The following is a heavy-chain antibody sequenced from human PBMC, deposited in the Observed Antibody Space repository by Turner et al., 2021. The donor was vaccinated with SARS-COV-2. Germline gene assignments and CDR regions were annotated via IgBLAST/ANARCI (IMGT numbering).Heavy chain of an antibody. CDR2: IYYSGST. Sequence: QLQLQESGSGLVKPSETLSLTCTVSGGPISSRNTYWGWIRHPPGKGLEWIGSIYYSGSTYYNPSLKSRVTISVDTSKNQFSLKLSSVTAADTAVYYCARLLNPGSYYYYYYGMDVWGQGTTVTVSS. V-gene: IGHV4-39*01. J-gene: IGHJ6*02. CDR1: GGPISSRNTY. CDR3: ARLLNPGSYYYYYYGMDV. D-gene: IGHD3-10*01.